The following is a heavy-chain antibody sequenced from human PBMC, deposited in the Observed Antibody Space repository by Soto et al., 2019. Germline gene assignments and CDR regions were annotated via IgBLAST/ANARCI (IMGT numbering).Heavy chain of an antibody. CDR3: ATDPNSSGRLNWATNWFDA. Sequence: GGSLRLSCAASGFTFSLYPMHWVRQAPGKGPEWVAVISNDGSHKIYADSGKGRFTISRDNSKSTLYLQMDSLRPEDTAVYSCATDPNSSGRLNWATNWFDAWGQGTLVTGSS. CDR1: GFTFSLYP. J-gene: IGHJ5*02. D-gene: IGHD7-27*01. CDR2: ISNDGSHK. V-gene: IGHV3-30-3*01.